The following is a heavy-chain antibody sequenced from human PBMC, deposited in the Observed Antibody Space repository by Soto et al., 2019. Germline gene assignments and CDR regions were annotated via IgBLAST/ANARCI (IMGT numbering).Heavy chain of an antibody. D-gene: IGHD1-26*01. J-gene: IGHJ6*02. CDR1: GGPFSSYA. V-gene: IGHV1-69*13. Sequence: SVKVSCKASGGPFSSYAISWVRQAPGQGLEWMGGIIPIFGAANYAQKFQGRVTITADESTSTAYMELSSLRSEDTAVYYCARSGLVGATFYATGMDVWGQGTTVTVSS. CDR2: IIPIFGAA. CDR3: ARSGLVGATFYATGMDV.